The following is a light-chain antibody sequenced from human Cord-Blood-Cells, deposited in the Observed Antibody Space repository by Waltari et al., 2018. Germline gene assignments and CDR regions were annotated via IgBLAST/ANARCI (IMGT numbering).Light chain of an antibody. CDR1: QSISSY. J-gene: IGKJ2*03. V-gene: IGKV1-39*01. CDR3: QQGYSTLYS. CDR2: AAS. Sequence: DIQMTQSPSSLSASVGDRVTITCRASQSISSYLNWYQQKPGKAPKLLIYAASSLQSGVPSRFSGSGSGTHFTLTISSLQPEDFATYHCQQGYSTLYSFGQGTKLEIK.